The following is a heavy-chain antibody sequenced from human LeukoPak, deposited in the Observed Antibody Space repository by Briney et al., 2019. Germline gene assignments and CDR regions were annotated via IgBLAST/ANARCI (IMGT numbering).Heavy chain of an antibody. D-gene: IGHD4-23*01. CDR3: ARVAPRTTVVTSAIDV. J-gene: IGHJ3*01. CDR2: IYDSGNT. CDR1: GGSFSGYS. Sequence: SETLSLTCAVYGGSFSGYSWNWIRQPPGKGLEWIGDIYDSGNTNYNPSLTSRDTISVDTSKNQFSLRLNSVTAADTAVYYCARVAPRTTVVTSAIDVWGQGTMVIVSS. V-gene: IGHV4-34*01.